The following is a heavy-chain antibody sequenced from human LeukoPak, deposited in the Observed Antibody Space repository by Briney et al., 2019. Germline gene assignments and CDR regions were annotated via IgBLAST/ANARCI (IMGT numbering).Heavy chain of an antibody. J-gene: IGHJ5*02. V-gene: IGHV1-2*02. CDR3: ARRNFDWFDP. Sequence: GASVKVSCKGSGYTFTGYYMHWVRQAPGQGLEWMGWINPKSGGTYYTQKFQGRVTMTRDTSISTAYLDLTRLRSEDTAVYYCARRNFDWFDPWGQGTLVTVSS. CDR2: INPKSGGT. CDR1: GYTFTGYY.